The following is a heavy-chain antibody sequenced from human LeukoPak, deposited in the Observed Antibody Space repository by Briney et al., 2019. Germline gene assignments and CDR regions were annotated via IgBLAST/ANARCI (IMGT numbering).Heavy chain of an antibody. CDR2: ISSSSSYI. Sequence: GGSLRLSCAASGFTFSSYSMNWVRQAPGKGLEWVSSISSSSSYIYYADSVKGRFTISRDNAKNSLYLQMNSLRAEDTAVYYCARDRXLGYCSSTSXYEDYYYGMDVWGQGTTVTVSS. CDR1: GFTFSSYS. V-gene: IGHV3-21*01. CDR3: ARDRXLGYCSSTSXYEDYYYGMDV. J-gene: IGHJ6*02. D-gene: IGHD2-2*01.